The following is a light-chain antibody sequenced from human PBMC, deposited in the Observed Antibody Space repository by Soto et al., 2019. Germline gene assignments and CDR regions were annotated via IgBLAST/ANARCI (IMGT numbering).Light chain of an antibody. V-gene: IGKV3-11*01. CDR3: QQRSNWPPT. J-gene: IGKJ2*01. Sequence: EIVLTQSPVTLSLSPGERATLSCRASQSVSSYLAWYQQKPGQAPRLLIYDASNRATGIPARFSGSGSGIDFTLTISSLEPEDFAVYYCQQRSNWPPTFGQGTKLEIK. CDR1: QSVSSY. CDR2: DAS.